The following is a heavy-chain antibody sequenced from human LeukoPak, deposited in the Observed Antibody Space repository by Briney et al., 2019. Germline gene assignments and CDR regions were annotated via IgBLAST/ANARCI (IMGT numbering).Heavy chain of an antibody. J-gene: IGHJ6*04. CDR1: GFTFDDYG. Sequence: GGSLRLSCAASGFTFDDYGMNWVRQPPGKGLEWVCNINWNGGSTSYADSLKGRFTISRDNAKNSLYLQMNSLRAEDTAVYYCAELGITMIGGVWGKGTTVTISS. V-gene: IGHV3-20*04. D-gene: IGHD3-10*02. CDR2: INWNGGST. CDR3: AELGITMIGGV.